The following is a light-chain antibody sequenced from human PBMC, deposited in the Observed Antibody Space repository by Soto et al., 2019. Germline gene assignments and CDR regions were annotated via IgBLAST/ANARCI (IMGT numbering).Light chain of an antibody. CDR3: QQYNKWPWT. J-gene: IGKJ1*01. CDR2: GAS. Sequence: EIVMTQSPATLSMSPGERVTLSCRASQSVSSSLAWNQQKPGQAPRLLIYGASTRATGVPDRISGSGSGTEFTPTISSLQSEDFAVYYCQQYNKWPWTFGQGTKVEIK. CDR1: QSVSSS. V-gene: IGKV3-15*01.